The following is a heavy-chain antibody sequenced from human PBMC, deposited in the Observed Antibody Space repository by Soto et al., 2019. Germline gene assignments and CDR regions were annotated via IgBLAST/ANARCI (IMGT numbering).Heavy chain of an antibody. D-gene: IGHD1-1*01. J-gene: IGHJ4*02. CDR3: VGTGTTDDY. CDR2: IYNIGGS. CDR1: GASVRSGYYY. V-gene: IGHV4-30-4*01. Sequence: KPSETLSLTCSVCGASVRSGYYYWSCIRQSPGKGLEWIGYIYNIGGSYYNPSLKGRLTISIDTSKNQFSLKLNSVTAADTAIYYCVGTGTTDDYLGRRTLVAFSS.